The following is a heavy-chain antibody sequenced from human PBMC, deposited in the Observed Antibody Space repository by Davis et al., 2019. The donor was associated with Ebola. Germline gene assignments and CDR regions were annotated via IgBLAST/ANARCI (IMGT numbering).Heavy chain of an antibody. V-gene: IGHV3-21*01. Sequence: PGGSLRLSCAASGFTFSTYSMSWVRQAPGKGLEWVSSISSDSDYIYYADSAKGRFTISRDNAKNSLYLQMNSLRAEDTAVYYCARDGIPPYSSGWTYYYYYGMDVWGQGTTVTVSS. D-gene: IGHD6-19*01. CDR2: ISSDSDYI. J-gene: IGHJ6*02. CDR1: GFTFSTYS. CDR3: ARDGIPPYSSGWTYYYYYGMDV.